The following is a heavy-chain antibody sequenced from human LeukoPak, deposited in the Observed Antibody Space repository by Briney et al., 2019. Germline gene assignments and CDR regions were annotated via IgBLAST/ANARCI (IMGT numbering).Heavy chain of an antibody. D-gene: IGHD3-3*01. CDR2: IYPGDSDT. Sequence: GESLKISCKGSGYSFTSYWIGWVRQMPGKGLERMGIIYPGDSDTRYSPSFQGQVTISADKSISTAYLQWSSLKASDTAMYYCARSREYYDFWSGSLENYYYYMDVWGKGTTVTVSS. J-gene: IGHJ6*03. V-gene: IGHV5-51*01. CDR3: ARSREYYDFWSGSLENYYYYMDV. CDR1: GYSFTSYW.